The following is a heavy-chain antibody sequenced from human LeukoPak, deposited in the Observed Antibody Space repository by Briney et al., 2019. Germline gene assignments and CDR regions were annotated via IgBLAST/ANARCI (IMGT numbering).Heavy chain of an antibody. Sequence: GESLKISCKGSGYSFTSYWIGWVRQMPGKGLEWMGIIYPGDSDTRYSPSFQGQVTISADKSISTAYLQWSSLKASDTAMYCCARKLTAAAGLDAFDIWGQGTMVTVSS. CDR3: ARKLTAAAGLDAFDI. D-gene: IGHD6-13*01. CDR2: IYPGDSDT. J-gene: IGHJ3*02. V-gene: IGHV5-51*01. CDR1: GYSFTSYW.